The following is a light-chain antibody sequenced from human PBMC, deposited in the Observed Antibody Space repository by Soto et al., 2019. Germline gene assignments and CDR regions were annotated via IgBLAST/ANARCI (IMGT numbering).Light chain of an antibody. V-gene: IGLV1-47*01. Sequence: QSVLTQPPSASGTPGQRVTISCSGSSSNIESNFVYSYQQFPGTAPRLLIYRNNQRRSGVPDRFSGSKSGTSASLAISARRSEDEADYYCTVWDDSLRGRLFGGGTKLTVL. CDR3: TVWDDSLRGRL. CDR1: SSNIESNF. J-gene: IGLJ2*01. CDR2: RNN.